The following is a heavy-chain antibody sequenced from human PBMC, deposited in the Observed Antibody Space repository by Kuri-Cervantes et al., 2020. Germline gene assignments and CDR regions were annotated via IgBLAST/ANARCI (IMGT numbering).Heavy chain of an antibody. J-gene: IGHJ4*02. V-gene: IGHV3-21*01. Sequence: GGSLRLSCAASGFTFSSYSMNWVRQAPGKGLEWVSSISSSSSYIYYADSVKGRFTISRDNAKNSLYLQMNSLRAEDTAVYYCARELIGYYYGSGSNTFDYWGQGTLVTVSS. CDR3: ARELIGYYYGSGSNTFDY. CDR1: GFTFSSYS. D-gene: IGHD3-10*01. CDR2: ISSSSSYI.